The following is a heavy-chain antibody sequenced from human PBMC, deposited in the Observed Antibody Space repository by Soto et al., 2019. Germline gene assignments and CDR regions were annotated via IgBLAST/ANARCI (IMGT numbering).Heavy chain of an antibody. V-gene: IGHV3-74*01. CDR2: IDNDGSSR. J-gene: IGHJ4*02. CDR3: ATGSGWYSPDY. CDR1: GFTFSSNW. D-gene: IGHD6-19*01. Sequence: EVQLVESGGGLVLPGGSLRLSCAASGFTFSSNWMHWVRQGPGKGLVWVSRIDNDGSSRDYADSVKGRFTISRDNAKNTLYLDMSSLRAEDTAVYYCATGSGWYSPDYWGQGTLVTVSS.